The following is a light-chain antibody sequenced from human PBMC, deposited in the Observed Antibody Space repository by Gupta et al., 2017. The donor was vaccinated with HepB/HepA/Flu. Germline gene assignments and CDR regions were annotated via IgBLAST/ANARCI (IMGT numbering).Light chain of an antibody. CDR2: GAS. Sequence: EIVLTHYPGTLSLSPGERATLSCRASLSVSSSYLAWYQQKPGQAPRLLIYGASSRATGIPDRCSGSGSGTDFTLTISRLEPEDFAVYYCQQYGSSRSFGQGTKLEIK. V-gene: IGKV3-20*01. CDR3: QQYGSSRS. CDR1: LSVSSSY. J-gene: IGKJ2*04.